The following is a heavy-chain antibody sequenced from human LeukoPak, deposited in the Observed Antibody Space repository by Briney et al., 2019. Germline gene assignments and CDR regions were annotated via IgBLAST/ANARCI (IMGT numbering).Heavy chain of an antibody. D-gene: IGHD5-12*01. J-gene: IGHJ4*02. CDR3: AKEAGYSGYDYPDY. Sequence: QSGGPLRLSCAASGFTFSSYAMSWVRQAPGKGLEWVSGISGSAYSTYYADSVQGRFTISRDNSKNTLYLQMNSLRAEDTAVYYCAKEAGYSGYDYPDYWGQGTLVTVSS. V-gene: IGHV3-23*01. CDR2: ISGSAYST. CDR1: GFTFSSYA.